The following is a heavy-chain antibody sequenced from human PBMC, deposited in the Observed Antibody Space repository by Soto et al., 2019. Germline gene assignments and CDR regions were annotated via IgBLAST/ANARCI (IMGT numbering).Heavy chain of an antibody. CDR3: ARDLGGYEKDYYYYYGMDV. J-gene: IGHJ6*02. D-gene: IGHD5-12*01. CDR2: INPNSGGT. V-gene: IGHV1-2*04. CDR1: GYTFTGYY. Sequence: ASVKVSCKASGYTFTGYYMHWVRQAPGQGLEWMGWINPNSGGTNYAQKFQGWVTMTRDTSISTAYMELSRLRSDDTAVYYCARDLGGYEKDYYYYYGMDVWGQGTTVTVSS.